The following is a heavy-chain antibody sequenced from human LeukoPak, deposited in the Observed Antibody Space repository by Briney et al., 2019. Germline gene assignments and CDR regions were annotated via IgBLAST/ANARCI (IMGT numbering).Heavy chain of an antibody. D-gene: IGHD3-16*02. Sequence: GGSLRLSCAASGFTFSSYAMAWVRQAPGKGLEWVSYISSGGSTIYYADSVKGRFTISRDNAKNSLYLQMNSLRAEDTAVYYCARALNYVWGSYRYPYYFDYWGQGTLVTVSS. CDR1: GFTFSSYA. CDR2: ISSGGSTI. CDR3: ARALNYVWGSYRYPYYFDY. V-gene: IGHV3-48*03. J-gene: IGHJ4*02.